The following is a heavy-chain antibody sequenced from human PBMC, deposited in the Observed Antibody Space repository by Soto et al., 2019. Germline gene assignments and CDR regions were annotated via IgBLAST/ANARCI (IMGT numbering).Heavy chain of an antibody. D-gene: IGHD6-19*01. J-gene: IGHJ4*02. CDR3: AKDQGGAGVAGDY. V-gene: IGHV3-30*18. CDR2: ISYDGSHK. Sequence: QVQLVESGGGVVQPGRSLRLSCAASGFTFSSYGMHWVRQAPGKGLEWVAVISYDGSHKYYANSVKGRFTISRDISKNTLYLQMNSLRAEDTAVYYCAKDQGGAGVAGDYLGQGTLVTVSS. CDR1: GFTFSSYG.